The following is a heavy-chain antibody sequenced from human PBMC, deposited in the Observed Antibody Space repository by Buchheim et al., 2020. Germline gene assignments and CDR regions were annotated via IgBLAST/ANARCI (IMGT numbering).Heavy chain of an antibody. Sequence: QVQLVESGGGVVQPGRSLRLSCAASGFTFNSYDMHWVRQAPGKGLEWVAVISYDGTNKYYINSVKGRFTISRDNSKNTFFLQMNSLRAEDTAVYYCARGRTGFDFWGRGT. CDR2: ISYDGTNK. V-gene: IGHV3-30*03. CDR1: GFTFNSYD. D-gene: IGHD3/OR15-3a*01. J-gene: IGHJ4*02. CDR3: ARGRTGFDF.